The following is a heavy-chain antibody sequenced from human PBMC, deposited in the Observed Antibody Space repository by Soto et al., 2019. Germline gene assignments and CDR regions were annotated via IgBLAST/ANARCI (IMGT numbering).Heavy chain of an antibody. CDR2: ISYDGSNK. Sequence: GGSLRLSCAASGFSFSNSGMHWVRQAPGKGLEWVAFISYDGSNKYYADSVKGRFTISRDNSKNTLYLQMNSLRAEDTAVYYCAKDRGKIYFDYWGQGTLVTVSS. CDR1: GFSFSNSG. J-gene: IGHJ4*02. CDR3: AKDRGKIYFDY. V-gene: IGHV3-30*18.